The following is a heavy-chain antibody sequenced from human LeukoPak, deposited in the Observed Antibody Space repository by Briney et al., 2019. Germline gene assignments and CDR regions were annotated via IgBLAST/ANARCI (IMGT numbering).Heavy chain of an antibody. CDR1: GFTFRDYW. J-gene: IGHJ4*02. CDR2: VKQDGTEK. Sequence: GGSLRLSCEASGFTFRDYWMTWVRQAPGKGLEWVANVKQDGTEKFYVDSVKGRFTISRDNGKNSLYLQMNSLDVDDTAIYYCARAGGTSWADYWGQGTLVTVSS. CDR3: ARAGGTSWADY. V-gene: IGHV3-7*01. D-gene: IGHD6-13*01.